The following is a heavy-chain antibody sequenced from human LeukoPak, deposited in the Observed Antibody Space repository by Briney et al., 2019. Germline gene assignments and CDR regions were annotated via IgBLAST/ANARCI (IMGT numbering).Heavy chain of an antibody. CDR3: ARDKDYIWGSSPKFDY. Sequence: GASVKVSCKASGYTFTSYGISWVRQAPGQGLEWMGWISTYNGNTNYAQKLQGRVTMTTDTSTSTAYMELRSLRSDDTAVYYCARDKDYIWGSSPKFDYWGQGTLVTVSP. J-gene: IGHJ4*02. CDR2: ISTYNGNT. V-gene: IGHV1-18*01. D-gene: IGHD3-16*01. CDR1: GYTFTSYG.